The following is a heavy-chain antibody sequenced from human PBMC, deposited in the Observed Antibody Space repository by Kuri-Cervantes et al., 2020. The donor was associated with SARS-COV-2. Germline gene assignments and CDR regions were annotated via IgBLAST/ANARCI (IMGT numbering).Heavy chain of an antibody. J-gene: IGHJ3*02. CDR1: GFTFSSYA. CDR2: ISGSGGST. V-gene: IGHV3-23*01. CDR3: ARAGDYGDYMRDALDI. D-gene: IGHD4-17*01. Sequence: GESLKISCAASGFTFSSYAMSWVRQAPGKGLEWVSAISGSGGSTYYADSVKGRFTISRDNSKNTLYLQMNSLRAEDTAVYYCARAGDYGDYMRDALDIWGQGTMVTVSS.